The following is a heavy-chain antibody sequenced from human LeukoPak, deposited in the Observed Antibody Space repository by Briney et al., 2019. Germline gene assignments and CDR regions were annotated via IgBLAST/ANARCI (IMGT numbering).Heavy chain of an antibody. J-gene: IGHJ4*02. CDR3: ASHHDFWSGNHVQFDY. Sequence: RASVTVSCKASGGTFSSYAISWVRQAPGQGLEWMGGIIPIFGTANYAQKFQGRVTITTDESTSTAYMELSSLRSEDTAVYYCASHHDFWSGNHVQFDYWGQGTLVTVSS. CDR1: GGTFSSYA. D-gene: IGHD3-3*01. V-gene: IGHV1-69*05. CDR2: IIPIFGTA.